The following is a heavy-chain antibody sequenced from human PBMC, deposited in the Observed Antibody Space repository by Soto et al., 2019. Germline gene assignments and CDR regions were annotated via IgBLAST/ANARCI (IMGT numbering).Heavy chain of an antibody. CDR1: GFTFRSYG. J-gene: IGHJ5*02. D-gene: IGHD6-6*01. V-gene: IGHV3-33*01. CDR3: ARDNPPYSSSSSGWFDP. Sequence: GGSLRLSCAASGFTFRSYGMHWVRQAPGKGLEWVALIWYDGSNKYYADSVKGRFAISRDNSKNTLYLQMNSLRAEDTAVYYCARDNPPYSSSSSGWFDPWGQGTLVTVSS. CDR2: IWYDGSNK.